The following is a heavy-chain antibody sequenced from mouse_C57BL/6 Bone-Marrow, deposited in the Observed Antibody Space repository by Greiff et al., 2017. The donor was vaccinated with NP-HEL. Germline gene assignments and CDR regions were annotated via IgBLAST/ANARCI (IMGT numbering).Heavy chain of an antibody. Sequence: VQLQESGPGLVQPSQCLSISCTASGFSLTSYGVHWVRQSPGKGLEWLGVIWRGGRTDYNAALMHRLSISKDNSKSQVFIKMNSLQADDTAIYYCAKEDFITTAVAFDDWGQGTTLTVSS. CDR3: AKEDFITTAVAFDD. CDR2: IWRGGRT. CDR1: GFSLTSYG. D-gene: IGHD1-1*01. V-gene: IGHV2-5*01. J-gene: IGHJ2*01.